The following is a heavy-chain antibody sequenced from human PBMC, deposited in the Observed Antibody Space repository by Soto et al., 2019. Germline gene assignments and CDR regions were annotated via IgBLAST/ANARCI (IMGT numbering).Heavy chain of an antibody. CDR2: IYYSGST. CDR3: AGQTHYYGSGSYYNA. CDR1: GGSISSGDYY. J-gene: IGHJ5*02. V-gene: IGHV4-30-4*01. D-gene: IGHD3-10*01. Sequence: SETLSLTCTVSGGSISSGDYYWSWIRQPPGKGLEWIGYIYYSGSTYYNPSLKSRVTISVDTSKNQFSLKLSSVTAADTAVYYCAGQTHYYGSGSYYNAWGQGTLVTVSP.